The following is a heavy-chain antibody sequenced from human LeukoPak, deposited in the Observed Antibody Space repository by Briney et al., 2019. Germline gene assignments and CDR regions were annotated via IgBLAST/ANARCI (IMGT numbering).Heavy chain of an antibody. Sequence: ASVKVSCKASGGTFSSYAISWVRQAPGQGLEWMGWISAYNGNTNYAQKFQGRVTMTRDMSTSTVYMELSSLRSEDTAVYYCAREQNLYYYDSSGEGTHDAFDIWGQGTMVTVSS. D-gene: IGHD3-22*01. CDR1: GGTFSSYA. CDR3: AREQNLYYYDSSGEGTHDAFDI. CDR2: ISAYNGNT. V-gene: IGHV1-18*01. J-gene: IGHJ3*02.